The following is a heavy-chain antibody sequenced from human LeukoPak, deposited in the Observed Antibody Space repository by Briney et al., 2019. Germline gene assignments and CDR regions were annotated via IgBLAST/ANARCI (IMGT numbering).Heavy chain of an antibody. Sequence: PSETLSLTCTLSGGSISSSSYYWGWIRQPPGKGLEWIGSIYYSGSTYYNPSLKSRVTISVDTSKNQFSLKLSSVTAADTAVYYCARAYYGSGSRVDYSATFDPWGQGTLVTVSS. D-gene: IGHD3-10*01. V-gene: IGHV4-39*01. J-gene: IGHJ5*02. CDR3: ARAYYGSGSRVDYSATFDP. CDR2: IYYSGST. CDR1: GGSISSSSYY.